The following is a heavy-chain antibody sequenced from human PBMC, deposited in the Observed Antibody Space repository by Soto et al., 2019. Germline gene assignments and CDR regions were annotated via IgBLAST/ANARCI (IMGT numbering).Heavy chain of an antibody. V-gene: IGHV3-23*01. Sequence: EVQLLESGGGSVQPGGSLRPSCAASGFTFSSYAMHWVRRPPGKGLEWVSSISGSGGTAYYAGSVTGRFSISRDSLVNTLYLQMNSLRAEDTADYYCAKGLGQNWNFDDLSQGTVVTVSP. CDR3: AKGLGQNWNFDD. J-gene: IGHJ4*02. D-gene: IGHD1-1*01. CDR1: GFTFSSYA. CDR2: ISGSGGTA.